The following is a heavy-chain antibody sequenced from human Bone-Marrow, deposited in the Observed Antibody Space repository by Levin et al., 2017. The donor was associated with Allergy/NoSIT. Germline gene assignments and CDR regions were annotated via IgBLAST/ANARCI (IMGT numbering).Heavy chain of an antibody. CDR1: GFTFSSYA. Sequence: GESLKISCAASGFTFSSYAMSWVRQAPGMGLEWVSTTSGTSSGTHYADSVRGRFTISRDNSRDTLYLQMNTLRAEDTAVYYCAKGPRPTNYRNFYYYMDFWGKGTTVIVS. CDR3: AKGPRPTNYRNFYYYMDF. V-gene: IGHV3-23*01. D-gene: IGHD4/OR15-4a*01. J-gene: IGHJ6*03. CDR2: TSGTSSGT.